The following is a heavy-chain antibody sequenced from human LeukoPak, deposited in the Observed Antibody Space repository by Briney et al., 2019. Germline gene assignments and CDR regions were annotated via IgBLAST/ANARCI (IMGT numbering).Heavy chain of an antibody. Sequence: GGSLRLSCAASGFTFSSYAMSCVRQAPGKGLEWVSAISGSGGSTYYADSVKGRLTISRDNSKNTLYLQMNSLRAEDTAVYYCAKDRARGATAYYFDYWGQGTLVTVSS. CDR1: GFTFSSYA. CDR2: ISGSGGST. D-gene: IGHD5-12*01. J-gene: IGHJ4*02. CDR3: AKDRARGATAYYFDY. V-gene: IGHV3-23*01.